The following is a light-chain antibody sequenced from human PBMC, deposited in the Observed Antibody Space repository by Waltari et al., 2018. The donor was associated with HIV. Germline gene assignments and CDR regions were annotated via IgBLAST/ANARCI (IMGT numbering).Light chain of an antibody. CDR3: QQYFNYPLT. Sequence: AIRLTQSPSSLLASTRATVTSTCRPSQDISTFLAWFQQKPGEAPHLLIYGASSLENGVPSRFSGSGSGTNFSLTISCLQSEDLATYFCQQYFNYPLTFGQGTRLDIK. V-gene: IGKV1-8*01. J-gene: IGKJ5*01. CDR2: GAS. CDR1: QDISTF.